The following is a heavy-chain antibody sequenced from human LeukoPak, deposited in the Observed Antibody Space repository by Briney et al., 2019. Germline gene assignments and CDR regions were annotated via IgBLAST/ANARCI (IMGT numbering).Heavy chain of an antibody. CDR2: LDPEDGET. CDR1: GSTLTEFS. CDR3: VRGRTGSIATAGRY. D-gene: IGHD6-6*01. J-gene: IGHJ4*02. V-gene: IGHV1-24*01. Sequence: ASVKVSCKLSGSTLTEFSIHWLRQAHCKELAWLGGLDPEDGETILSQKFQDRVALTADTSTSTAYMDMSRLRSEDTAVYFCVRGRTGSIATAGRYWGRGTLVTVSS.